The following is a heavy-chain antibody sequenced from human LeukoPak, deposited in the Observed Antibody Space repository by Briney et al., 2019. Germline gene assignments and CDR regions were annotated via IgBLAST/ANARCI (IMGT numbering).Heavy chain of an antibody. J-gene: IGHJ5*02. CDR2: IYTSGST. Sequence: SETLSLTCTVSGGSISSGSYYWSWIRQPARKGLEWIGRIYTSGSTNYNPSLKSRVTISVDTSKNQFSLKLSSVTAADTAVYYCARESSITMVRGVMGWFDPWGQGTLVTVSS. CDR3: ARESSITMVRGVMGWFDP. D-gene: IGHD3-10*01. V-gene: IGHV4-61*02. CDR1: GGSISSGSYY.